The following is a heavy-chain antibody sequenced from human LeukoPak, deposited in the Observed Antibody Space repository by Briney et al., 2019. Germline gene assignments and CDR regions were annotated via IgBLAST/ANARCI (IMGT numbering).Heavy chain of an antibody. J-gene: IGHJ4*02. V-gene: IGHV1-2*02. CDR1: GYTFTCYY. CDR3: ERNWNDSFDY. CDR2: INPNSGAT. D-gene: IGHD1-1*01. Sequence: SVKVSCQASGYTFTCYYMHWVRQAPGQGLEWMGSINPNSGATNYAHKFQGRGTMIRDTSISTAYMEVSCLRSDDTAVYYCERNWNDSFDYWGQGTLVTVSS.